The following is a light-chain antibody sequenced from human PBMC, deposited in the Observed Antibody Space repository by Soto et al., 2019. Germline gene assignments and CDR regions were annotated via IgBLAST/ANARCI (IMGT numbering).Light chain of an antibody. Sequence: DIMLTQSPGTLSLSPGERATLSCRASQSVSSIYVAWYQQKPGQAPRLLIYGASSRATGIPDRFSGSGSGTDFTLTISRLEPEDFAVYYCQQYSRSPPMYTFGQGTKLEIK. CDR2: GAS. J-gene: IGKJ2*01. CDR1: QSVSSIY. CDR3: QQYSRSPPMYT. V-gene: IGKV3-20*01.